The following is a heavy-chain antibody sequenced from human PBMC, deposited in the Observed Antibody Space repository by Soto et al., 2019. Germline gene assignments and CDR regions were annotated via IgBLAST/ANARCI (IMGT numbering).Heavy chain of an antibody. V-gene: IGHV4-59*01. CDR2: IDYTGST. Sequence: TLSHPCTVSGGSISTYYWTWVRQPPGKRLEWIGCIDYTGSTSYNPSLKSRLTISIDTSKNQFSLNLKSVTAADTAVYYCARARRSSGRMDAADIWGQGTMVTVSS. J-gene: IGHJ3*02. CDR1: GGSISTYY. D-gene: IGHD1-26*01. CDR3: ARARRSSGRMDAADI.